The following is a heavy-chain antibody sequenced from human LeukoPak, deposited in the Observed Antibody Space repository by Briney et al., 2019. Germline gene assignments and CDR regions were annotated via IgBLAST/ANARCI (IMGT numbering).Heavy chain of an antibody. D-gene: IGHD3-10*01. Sequence: GGSLRLSCAASGFTFSTYGIHWVRQAPGKGLEWVAVIWYDGSNRYYADSVKGRFTISRDNSKNTLYLQMNSLRAEDTAVYYCAREGKSGSYYKGNWFDPWGQGTLVTVSS. CDR2: IWYDGSNR. J-gene: IGHJ5*02. CDR1: GFTFSTYG. V-gene: IGHV3-33*01. CDR3: AREGKSGSYYKGNWFDP.